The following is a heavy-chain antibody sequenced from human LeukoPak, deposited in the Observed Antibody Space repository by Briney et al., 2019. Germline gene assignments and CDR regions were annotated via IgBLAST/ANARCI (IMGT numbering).Heavy chain of an antibody. D-gene: IGHD5-24*01. V-gene: IGHV3-7*03. Sequence: GGSLRLSCAASGFTFSSYAMSWVRQAPGKGLEWVANIKEDGTETYYVDSVKGRFTISRDNAKNSLYLQMNSLRVEDTAVYYCAKEGRSLQTYWGQGTLVTVSS. CDR2: IKEDGTET. CDR3: AKEGRSLQTY. CDR1: GFTFSSYA. J-gene: IGHJ4*02.